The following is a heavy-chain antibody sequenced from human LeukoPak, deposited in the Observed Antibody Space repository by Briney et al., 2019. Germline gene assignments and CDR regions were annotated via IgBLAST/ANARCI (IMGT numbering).Heavy chain of an antibody. CDR2: IYYSGST. CDR1: GGSISSYY. J-gene: IGHJ6*04. D-gene: IGHD6-13*01. Sequence: PSETLSLTCTVSGGSISSYYWSWIRQPPGKGLEWVGYIYYSGSTNYNPSLKRRVTISVDTSKNQFSLKLSSVTAADTAVYYCARDRAIAAAGTRSPYYYYYCMDVWGKGTTVTVSS. CDR3: ARDRAIAAAGTRSPYYYYYCMDV. V-gene: IGHV4-59*01.